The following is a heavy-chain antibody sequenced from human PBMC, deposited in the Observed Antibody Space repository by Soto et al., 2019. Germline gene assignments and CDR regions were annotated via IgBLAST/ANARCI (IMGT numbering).Heavy chain of an antibody. CDR2: IYKSATT. D-gene: IGHD2-15*01. V-gene: IGHV4-30-4*01. Sequence: SETLSLTCSVSGDSISTVDYFWAWIRQPPGQALEYIGYIYKSATTYYNPSFESRVAISLDTSKSQFSLNVTSVTAADTAVYFCARGRYCLNGRCFPNWFDSWGQGTLVTVSS. J-gene: IGHJ5*01. CDR3: ARGRYCLNGRCFPNWFDS. CDR1: GDSISTVDYF.